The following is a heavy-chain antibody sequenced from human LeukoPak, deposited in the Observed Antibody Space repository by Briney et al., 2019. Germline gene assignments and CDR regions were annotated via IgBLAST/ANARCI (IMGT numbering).Heavy chain of an antibody. CDR2: ISSSGTTI. CDR1: GFTFSTYE. CDR3: AKDPTVRGANWFDP. J-gene: IGHJ5*02. D-gene: IGHD3-10*01. V-gene: IGHV3-48*03. Sequence: TGGSLRLSCAASGFTFSTYEMNWVRQAPGKGLEWVSYISSSGTTIYYADSVKGRFTVSRDNAKNSLYLQMNSLRAEDTAVYYCAKDPTVRGANWFDPWGQGTLVTVSS.